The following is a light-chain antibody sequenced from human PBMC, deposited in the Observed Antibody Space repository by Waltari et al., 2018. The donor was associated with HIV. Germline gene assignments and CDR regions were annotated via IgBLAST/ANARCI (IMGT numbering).Light chain of an antibody. CDR3: QQYEASPPMYT. V-gene: IGKV3-20*01. CDR2: DAS. CDR1: QTINSNY. Sequence: EPVLTQSPGTLSLSSGERATLSCRASQTINSNYLARYQHRPGLPPRLLIYDASTRATGIPDRFSGGGSGTDFTLTISRLEPEDFAVYFCQQYEASPPMYTFGQGTRLEV. J-gene: IGKJ2*01.